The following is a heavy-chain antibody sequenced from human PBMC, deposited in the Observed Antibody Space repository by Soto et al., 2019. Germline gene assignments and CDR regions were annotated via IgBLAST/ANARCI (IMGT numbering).Heavy chain of an antibody. CDR2: IYYSGST. CDR1: DPIRHYY. CDR3: AGAEIYCSGGSCYPLFDY. D-gene: IGHD2-15*01. Sequence: DPIRHYYWSWIRQPPGQGLEWIGYIYYSGSTNYNPSLKSRVTISVDTSKNQFSLKLSSVTAADTAVYYCAGAEIYCSGGSCYPLFDYWGQGTLVTVSS. V-gene: IGHV4-59*01. J-gene: IGHJ4*02.